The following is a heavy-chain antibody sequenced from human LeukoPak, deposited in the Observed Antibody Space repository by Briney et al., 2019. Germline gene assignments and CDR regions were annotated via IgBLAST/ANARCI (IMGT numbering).Heavy chain of an antibody. D-gene: IGHD2-15*01. J-gene: IGHJ6*03. CDR2: IYYSGST. CDR3: ARFAATPPYYQYYYMDV. Sequence: PSETLSVTCTVPGGSISTYYWSWIREPPGKGLEWIGYIYYSGSTGYNPSLKSRVTISVDTSKNHFYLNLSSVTAADTALYYCARFAATPPYYQYYYMDVWGKGTTVTISS. CDR1: GGSISTYY. V-gene: IGHV4-59*01.